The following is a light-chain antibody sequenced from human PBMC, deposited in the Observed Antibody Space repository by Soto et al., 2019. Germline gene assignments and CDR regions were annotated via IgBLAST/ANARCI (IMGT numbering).Light chain of an antibody. J-gene: IGKJ1*01. CDR2: AAS. Sequence: AIQMTQSPSSLSASVGARVTITCRASQDIRNDLGWYQQKPGKTPKLLIFAASSLQSGVPSRFSGSGSGTDFTLTICSLQPEDFATYYCLQDFNYPWTFGQGTKVEIE. CDR3: LQDFNYPWT. CDR1: QDIRND. V-gene: IGKV1-6*01.